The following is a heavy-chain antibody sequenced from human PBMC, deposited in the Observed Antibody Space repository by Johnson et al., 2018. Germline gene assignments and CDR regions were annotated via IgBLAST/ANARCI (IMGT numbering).Heavy chain of an antibody. CDR2: IYNSGST. D-gene: IGHD4-17*01. J-gene: IGHJ3*02. CDR3: AATVTGRAVTTAFDI. Sequence: QVQLQESGPGLVKPSETLSLICTVSGNSFSHYFWTWIRQPPGKGLEFIGHIYNSGSTHYYPSLKSRVTISLDAAKNQFSLKLSSGTAADAAIYYCAATVTGRAVTTAFDIWGRGALVNFSS. CDR1: GNSFSHYF. V-gene: IGHV4-59*01.